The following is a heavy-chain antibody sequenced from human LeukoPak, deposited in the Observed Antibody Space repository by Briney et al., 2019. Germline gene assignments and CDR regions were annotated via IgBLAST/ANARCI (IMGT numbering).Heavy chain of an antibody. Sequence: SETLSLTCAVYGGSFSGYYWSWIRQPPGKGLEWIGEINHSGSTNYNPSLKSRVTISVDTSKNQFSLKLSSVTAADTAVYYCARDVGYSGYDFDYWGQGTLVTVSS. CDR2: INHSGST. V-gene: IGHV4-34*01. CDR1: GGSFSGYY. CDR3: ARDVGYSGYDFDY. D-gene: IGHD5-12*01. J-gene: IGHJ4*02.